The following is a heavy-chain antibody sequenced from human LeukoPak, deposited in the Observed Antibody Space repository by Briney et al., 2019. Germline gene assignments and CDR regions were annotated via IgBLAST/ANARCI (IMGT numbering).Heavy chain of an antibody. CDR1: GYTFTSYH. D-gene: IGHD2-2*01. J-gene: IGHJ4*02. CDR2: IKSTGDTT. V-gene: IGHV1-46*01. Sequence: ASVQVSCKTSGYTFTSYHMHWVRQAPGQGLEWVAIIKSTGDTTVYAQKFQGRVTVTRDTSTSTVYMDLSSLSSEDTAVYYCVREDAHTYYFDFWGPGTLVPVSS. CDR3: VREDAHTYYFDF.